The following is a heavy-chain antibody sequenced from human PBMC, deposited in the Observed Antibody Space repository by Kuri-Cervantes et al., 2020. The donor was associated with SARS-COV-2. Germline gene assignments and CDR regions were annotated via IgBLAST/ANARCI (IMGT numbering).Heavy chain of an antibody. Sequence: ASVQVSCKASGYTFTSYYMHWVRQAPGQGLEWMGIINPSGGSTSYAQKFQGRVTMTRDTSTSTVYMELSSLRSEDTAVYYCAREEGTYDFWSGYYKTPFDYWGQGTLVTVSS. V-gene: IGHV1-46*01. D-gene: IGHD3-3*01. J-gene: IGHJ4*02. CDR1: GYTFTSYY. CDR3: AREEGTYDFWSGYYKTPFDY. CDR2: INPSGGST.